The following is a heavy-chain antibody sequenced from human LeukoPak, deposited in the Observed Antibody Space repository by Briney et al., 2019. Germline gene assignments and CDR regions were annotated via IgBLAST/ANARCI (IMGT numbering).Heavy chain of an antibody. CDR2: MYTIGST. V-gene: IGHV4-61*02. CDR3: ARGNPPGYNWNPGVLFDY. D-gene: IGHD1-20*01. CDR1: GGLISSGSYY. Sequence: PSETLSLTCTVSGGLISSGSYYWSWIRQPAGKGLEGIGRMYTIGSTNYNPSLKSRVTISVVTSKNQFSLKLSSVTAAVPAVYYCARGNPPGYNWNPGVLFDYWGQGTLVTVSS. J-gene: IGHJ4*02.